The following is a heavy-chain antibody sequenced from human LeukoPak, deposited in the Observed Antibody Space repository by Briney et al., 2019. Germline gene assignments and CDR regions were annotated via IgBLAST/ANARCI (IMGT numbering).Heavy chain of an antibody. J-gene: IGHJ5*02. CDR1: GYAFTTSD. CDR3: ARDADYYGPRGGWFDP. V-gene: IGHV1-8*01. CDR2: MSPYGGNT. D-gene: IGHD3-10*01. Sequence: ASVKVSCKASGYAFTTSDINWVRQATGQGLEWMGWMSPYGGNTRYAQKFQASITMTRNTSASTAYMELSSLTSEDTAVYYCARDADYYGPRGGWFDPWGQGTLVTVSS.